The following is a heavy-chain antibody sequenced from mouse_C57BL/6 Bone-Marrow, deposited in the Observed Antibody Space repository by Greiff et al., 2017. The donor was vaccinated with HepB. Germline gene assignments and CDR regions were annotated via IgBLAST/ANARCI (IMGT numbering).Heavy chain of an antibody. J-gene: IGHJ4*01. CDR3: ARCRYYGSSLASMDY. CDR1: GFSLSTFGMG. V-gene: IGHV8-8*01. CDR2: IWWDDDK. D-gene: IGHD1-1*01. Sequence: QVTLKESGPGILQPSQTLSLTCSFSGFSLSTFGMGVGWIRQPSGKGLEWLAHIWWDDDKYYNPALKSRLTISKDTSKNQVFLKIANVDTADTATYYCARCRYYGSSLASMDYWGQGTSVTVSS.